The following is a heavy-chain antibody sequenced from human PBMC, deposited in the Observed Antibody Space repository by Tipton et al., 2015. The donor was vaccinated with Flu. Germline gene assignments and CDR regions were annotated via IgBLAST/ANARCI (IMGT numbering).Heavy chain of an antibody. J-gene: IGHJ4*02. Sequence: SLRLSCAASGFTFSDYRMHWVRQAPGEGLVWVSRIISDGSSTSYADSVKGRFTMSRDNGKNTLYLEMNSLRVEDTAMYYCARDAAYSPDYWGQGTLVTVSS. CDR3: ARDAAYSPDY. CDR1: GFTFSDYR. D-gene: IGHD2-21*01. CDR2: IISDGSST. V-gene: IGHV3-74*01.